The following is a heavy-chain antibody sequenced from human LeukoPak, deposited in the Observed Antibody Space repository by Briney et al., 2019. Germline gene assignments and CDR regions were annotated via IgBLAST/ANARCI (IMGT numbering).Heavy chain of an antibody. J-gene: IGHJ5*02. CDR3: ACRDLTSTWSFP. V-gene: IGHV5-51*01. Sequence: GESLKISCQGFGYSFTSYWIGWVRQMPGKGMEWMEVIYPGDLRVRYNPSFQGQVTISVDKSINTAYLQWVSLRASDSAMYYCACRDLTSTWSFPWGQGTLVTVYS. CDR1: GYSFTSYW. CDR2: IYPGDLRV. D-gene: IGHD6-13*01.